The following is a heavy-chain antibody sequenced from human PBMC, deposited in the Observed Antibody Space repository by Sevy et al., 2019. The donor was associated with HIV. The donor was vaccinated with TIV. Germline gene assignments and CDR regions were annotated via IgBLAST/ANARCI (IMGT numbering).Heavy chain of an antibody. CDR3: ARGGGNGWYYFDY. Sequence: ASVKVSCKASGCTFSSYGISWVRQAPGQGLEWMGGIIPILGTVNYAQKFQGRVTITADESTKTAYMELSSLRSEDTALYYCARGGGNGWYYFDYWGQETLVTVSS. D-gene: IGHD6-19*01. CDR1: GCTFSSYG. CDR2: IIPILGTV. J-gene: IGHJ4*02. V-gene: IGHV1-69*13.